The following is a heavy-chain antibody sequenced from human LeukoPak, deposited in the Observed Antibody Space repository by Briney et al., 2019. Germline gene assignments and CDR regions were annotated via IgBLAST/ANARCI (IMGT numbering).Heavy chain of an antibody. Sequence: GGSLRLSCAASGFTVSNNYMSWVRQAPGKGLEWVSVIHSGGTTNYAVSVQGRFTISRDNSKTTVYLHMNSLRAEDTAVYYCARDSDSGYGPFASWGQGTLVTVSS. V-gene: IGHV3-53*01. CDR2: IHSGGTT. CDR3: ARDSDSGYGPFAS. J-gene: IGHJ4*02. CDR1: GFTVSNNY. D-gene: IGHD5-12*01.